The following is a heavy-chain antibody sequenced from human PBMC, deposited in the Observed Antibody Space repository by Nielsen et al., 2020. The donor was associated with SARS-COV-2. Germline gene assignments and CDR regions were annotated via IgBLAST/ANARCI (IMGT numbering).Heavy chain of an antibody. J-gene: IGHJ3*02. CDR3: ARESVTGTDAFDI. CDR1: GFTFSSYS. V-gene: IGHV3-48*04. CDR2: ISSSSSTI. Sequence: GGSLRLSCAASGFTFSSYSMNWVRQAPGKGLEWVSYISSSSSTIYYADSVKGRFTISRDSAENSLSLQMNSLRAEDTAVYYCARESVTGTDAFDIWGQGTVVTVSS. D-gene: IGHD6-19*01.